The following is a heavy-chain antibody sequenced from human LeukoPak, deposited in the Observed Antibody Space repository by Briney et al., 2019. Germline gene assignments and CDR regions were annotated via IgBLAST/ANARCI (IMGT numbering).Heavy chain of an antibody. D-gene: IGHD3-10*01. J-gene: IGHJ6*03. V-gene: IGHV4-34*01. CDR2: INHSGST. CDR3: ARHTRGGGPGYYYYYMDV. CDR1: GGSFSGYY. Sequence: KPSETLSLTCAVYGGSFSGYYWSWIRQPPGKGLEWIGEINHSGSTNYNPSLKSRVTISVDTSKNQFSLKLSSVTAADTAVYYCARHTRGGGPGYYYYYMDVWGKGTTVTISS.